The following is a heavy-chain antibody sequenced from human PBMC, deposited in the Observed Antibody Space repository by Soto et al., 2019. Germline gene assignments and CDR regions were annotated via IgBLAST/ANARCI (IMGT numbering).Heavy chain of an antibody. J-gene: IGHJ3*02. Sequence: QVQLVESGGGVVQPGRSLRLSCAASGFTFSSYGMHWVRQAPGKRLEWVAVIWYDGSNKYYADSVKGRFTISRDNCKNGLYLQMDCLRAEDTAVYYCARDPLGSGVTDAFDIWGRGTMVTVAS. D-gene: IGHD3-10*01. CDR1: GFTFSSYG. CDR3: ARDPLGSGVTDAFDI. CDR2: IWYDGSNK. V-gene: IGHV3-33*01.